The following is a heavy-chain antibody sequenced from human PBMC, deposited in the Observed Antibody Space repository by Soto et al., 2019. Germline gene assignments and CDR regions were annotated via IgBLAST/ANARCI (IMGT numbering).Heavy chain of an antibody. V-gene: IGHV3-73*01. CDR1: GFTFSGSA. Sequence: VQLVESGGGLVQPGGSLKLSCAASGFTFSGSAMHWVRQASGKGLEWVGRIRSKANSYATAYAASVKGRFTISRDDSKNTAYLQMNSLKTEDTAVYYCTKGAVGSTIAAAGILYYYYMDVWGKGTTVTVSS. CDR3: TKGAVGSTIAAAGILYYYYMDV. CDR2: IRSKANSYAT. J-gene: IGHJ6*03. D-gene: IGHD6-13*01.